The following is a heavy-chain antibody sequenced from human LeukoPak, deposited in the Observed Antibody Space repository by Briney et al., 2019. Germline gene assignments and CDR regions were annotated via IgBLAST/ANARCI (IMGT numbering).Heavy chain of an antibody. J-gene: IGHJ4*02. CDR3: AKDLVVGALDY. CDR1: GFTFSRYA. CDR2: ISGSGGST. Sequence: GGSLRLSCAASGFTFSRYAMTWIRQAAGKGLEWVSSISGSGGSTYYADSVKGRFTISRDNSRNMLFLPMNSLRADDTAVYYCAKDLVVGALDYWGQGTLVTVSS. D-gene: IGHD1-26*01. V-gene: IGHV3-23*01.